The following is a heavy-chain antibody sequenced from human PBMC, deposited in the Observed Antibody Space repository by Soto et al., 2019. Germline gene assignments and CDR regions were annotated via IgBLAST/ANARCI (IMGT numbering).Heavy chain of an antibody. D-gene: IGHD6-13*01. CDR2: IYYSGST. CDR3: ARGGRYTSSWFFFHS. CDR1: GGSISSGDYN. J-gene: IGHJ4*02. Sequence: PLSLTCTVSGGSISSGDYNWSWIRQPPGKGLEWIGYIYYSGSTYYNPSLKSRVTISVDTSKNQLSLKLTSVTAADTAVYYCARGGRYTSSWFFFHSWGQGTLVTVSS. V-gene: IGHV4-30-4*01.